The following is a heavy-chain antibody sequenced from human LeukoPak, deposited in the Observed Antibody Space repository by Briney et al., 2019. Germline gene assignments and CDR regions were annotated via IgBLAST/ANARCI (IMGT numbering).Heavy chain of an antibody. V-gene: IGHV1-18*01. J-gene: IGHJ4*02. D-gene: IGHD1-26*01. CDR3: AAARSGSYGY. CDR2: ISAYNGNT. CDR1: GYTLTSYG. Sequence: ASVKVSCKASGYTLTSYGISWVRQAPGQGLEWMGWISAYNGNTNYAQKLQGRVTMTTDTPTSAAYMELRSLRSDDTAVYYCAAARSGSYGYWGQGTLVTVSS.